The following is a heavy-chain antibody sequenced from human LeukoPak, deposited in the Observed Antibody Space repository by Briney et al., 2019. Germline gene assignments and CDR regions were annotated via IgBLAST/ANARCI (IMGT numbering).Heavy chain of an antibody. Sequence: PSETLSLTCTVSGYSISSGYYWGWIRQPPGKGLEWIGSIYHSGSTYYNPSLKSRVTISVDTSKNQFSLKLSSVTAADTAVYYCARSKRDGSGSILDAFDIWGRGTMVTVSS. D-gene: IGHD3-10*01. CDR2: IYHSGST. J-gene: IGHJ3*02. CDR1: GYSISSGYY. CDR3: ARSKRDGSGSILDAFDI. V-gene: IGHV4-38-2*02.